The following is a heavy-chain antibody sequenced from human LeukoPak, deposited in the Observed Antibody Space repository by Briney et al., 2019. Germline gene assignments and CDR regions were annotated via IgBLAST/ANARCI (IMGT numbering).Heavy chain of an antibody. CDR3: ARDSPLGGSYYADH. J-gene: IGHJ4*02. Sequence: PSETLSLTCTVSGGSISSSSYYWGWIRQPPGKGLEWIGSIYYSGSTYYNPSLKSRVTISVDTSKNQFSLKLSSVTAADTAVYYCARDSPLGGSYYADHWGQGTLVTVSS. V-gene: IGHV4-39*07. CDR2: IYYSGST. D-gene: IGHD1-26*01. CDR1: GGSISSSSYY.